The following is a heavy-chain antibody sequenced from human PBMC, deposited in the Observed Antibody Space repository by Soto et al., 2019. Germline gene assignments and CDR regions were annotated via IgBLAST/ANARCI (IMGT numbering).Heavy chain of an antibody. CDR1: GDTFSTSS. CDR3: ATGHESGGNSQAFDI. V-gene: IGHV1-69*15. D-gene: IGHD2-21*02. J-gene: IGHJ3*02. CDR2: ILPIFGTA. Sequence: QVQLVQSGAEVKKPGSSVKVSCKASGDTFSTSSMNWVRQAPEQGPEWMGNILPIFGTADYAQKFQGRVTTSANESTKTVYMKLRRLLSADTAVYCCATGHESGGNSQAFDIWGQGTVVTVSS.